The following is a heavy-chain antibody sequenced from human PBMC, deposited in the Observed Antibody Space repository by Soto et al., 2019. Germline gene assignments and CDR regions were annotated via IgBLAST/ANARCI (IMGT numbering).Heavy chain of an antibody. D-gene: IGHD3-10*01. CDR1: GGSISNSY. V-gene: IGHV4-59*08. CDR3: ARHSPPLLDGSGPWDV. J-gene: IGHJ6*02. Sequence: QVQLQESGPGLMRPSETLSLTCTVSGGSISNSYWSWIRLSPGKGLEWIGFIYSSGSTNYNPSLESRVTISVDTSKTQFSLKLPSLTAADTAISYCARHSPPLLDGSGPWDVWGQGTTVTVSS. CDR2: IYSSGST.